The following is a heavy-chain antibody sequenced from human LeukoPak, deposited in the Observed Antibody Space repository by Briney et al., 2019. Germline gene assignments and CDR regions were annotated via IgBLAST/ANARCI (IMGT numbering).Heavy chain of an antibody. Sequence: SVKVSCKASGGTFSSYAISWVRQAPGQGLEWMGGIIPIFVTANYAQKFQGRVTITPDESTSAAYMEVSSPRSEDTAVYYCARATTARDQAFDYWGQGTLVTVSS. V-gene: IGHV1-69*13. J-gene: IGHJ4*02. CDR3: ARATTARDQAFDY. CDR1: GGTFSSYA. D-gene: IGHD1-1*01. CDR2: IIPIFVTA.